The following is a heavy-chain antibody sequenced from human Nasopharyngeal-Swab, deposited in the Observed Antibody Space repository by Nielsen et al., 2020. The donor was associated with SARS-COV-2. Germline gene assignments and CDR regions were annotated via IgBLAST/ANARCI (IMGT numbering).Heavy chain of an antibody. CDR1: GFTFSSYS. D-gene: IGHD3-3*01. CDR2: ISSSSSYI. CDR3: AREIGSLYDFWSGYYPSFDY. V-gene: IGHV3-21*01. Sequence: GGSLRLSCAASGFTFSSYSMNWVRQAPGKGLEWVSSISSSSSYIYYADSVKGRFTISRDNAKNSLYLQMNSLRAEDTAVYYCAREIGSLYDFWSGYYPSFDYWGQGTLVTVSS. J-gene: IGHJ4*02.